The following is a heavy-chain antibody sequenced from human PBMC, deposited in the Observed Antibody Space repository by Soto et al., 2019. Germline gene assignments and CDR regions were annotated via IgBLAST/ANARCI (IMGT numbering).Heavy chain of an antibody. V-gene: IGHV1-18*04. CDR1: GYTFTIYG. CDR2: ISGYNGNT. Sequence: QVPLVQSGAEVKKPGASVKVSCKASGYTFTIYGISWVRQAPGQGLEWMGWISGYNGNTDYAQNLQDRVTLTTDASTSSVYMELRSLRSDDTAVYYWARVDYYDSSGYYGYWGQGTLITVSS. J-gene: IGHJ4*02. D-gene: IGHD3-22*01. CDR3: ARVDYYDSSGYYGY.